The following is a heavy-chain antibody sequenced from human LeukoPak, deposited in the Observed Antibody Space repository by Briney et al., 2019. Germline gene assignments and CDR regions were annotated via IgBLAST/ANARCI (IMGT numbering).Heavy chain of an antibody. J-gene: IGHJ4*02. CDR1: GYTFSGYY. CDR3: ARATIADSSTYYIDY. Sequence: ASVKVSCKASGYTFSGYYMHWVRQAPGQGLEWMGWINPNSGGTNYAQKFQGRVTMTRDMSISTAYMEVRRLTSDDTAVYYCARATIADSSTYYIDYWGLGTLVTVSS. V-gene: IGHV1-2*02. D-gene: IGHD3-22*01. CDR2: INPNSGGT.